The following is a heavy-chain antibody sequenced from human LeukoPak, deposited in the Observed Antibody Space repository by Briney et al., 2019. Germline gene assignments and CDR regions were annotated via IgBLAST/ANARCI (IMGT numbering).Heavy chain of an antibody. CDR3: ARDIRIVGATLYFDY. CDR2: MHSSGST. J-gene: IGHJ4*02. D-gene: IGHD1-26*01. CDR1: GGPISNYY. V-gene: IGHV4-59*01. Sequence: SETLSLTCTVSGGPISNYYWSWIRQPPGKGLEWIGCMHSSGSTSYNLSLKSRLTMSIDTSKNQLSLKMRSVTTADTAVYYCARDIRIVGATLYFDYWGQGTLVTVSS.